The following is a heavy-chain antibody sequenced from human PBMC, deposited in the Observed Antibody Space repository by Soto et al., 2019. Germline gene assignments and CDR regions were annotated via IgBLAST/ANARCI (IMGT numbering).Heavy chain of an antibody. CDR3: HGYGY. V-gene: IGHV3-53*01. J-gene: IGHJ4*02. CDR1: GFSVTANY. CDR2: IYSGGST. D-gene: IGHD5-12*01. Sequence: EVQAVESGGGLIQPGGSLRLSCEVSGFSVTANYMSWVRQAPGKGLEWVSVIYSGGSTYYIDSVKGRFSISRDISKNTLYLQMNSLRAEDTAVYYCHGYGYWGQGTLVTVSS.